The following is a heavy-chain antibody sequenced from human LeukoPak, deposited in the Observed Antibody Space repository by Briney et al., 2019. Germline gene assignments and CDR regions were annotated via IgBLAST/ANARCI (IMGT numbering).Heavy chain of an antibody. CDR3: ASPYGPGSWGLYYMDV. D-gene: IGHD3-10*01. Sequence: SVKVSFKASGGAFSSYAICWVRPAPGQGLEWTGAIIPIFGTANYAQKFQGRVTITADESTSTAYMELSSLRSEDTAVYYCASPYGPGSWGLYYMDVWGKGTTVTVSS. V-gene: IGHV1-69*13. CDR2: IIPIFGTA. CDR1: GGAFSSYA. J-gene: IGHJ6*03.